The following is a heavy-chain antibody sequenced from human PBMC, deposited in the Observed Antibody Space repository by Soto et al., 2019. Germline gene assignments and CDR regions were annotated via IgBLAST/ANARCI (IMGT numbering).Heavy chain of an antibody. D-gene: IGHD2-15*01. CDR1: GGSFSGYY. V-gene: IGHV4-34*01. J-gene: IGHJ5*02. CDR3: ATLPPRIVVVMTDLPT. CDR2: INHSGST. Sequence: SETLSLTCAVYGGSFSGYYWSWIRQPPGKGLEWIGEINHSGSTNCNPSLKNRVTISLDKSNNQFSLRLTSMTAADTAVYYCATLPPRIVVVMTDLPTWGQGTLVTVSS.